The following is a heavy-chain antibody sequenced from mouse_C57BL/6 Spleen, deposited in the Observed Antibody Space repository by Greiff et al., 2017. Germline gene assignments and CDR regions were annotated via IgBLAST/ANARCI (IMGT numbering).Heavy chain of an antibody. Sequence: EVKLMESGAELVKPGASVKLSCTASGFNIKDYYMHWVKQRTEQGLEWIGRIDPEDGETKYAPKFQGKATITADTSSNTAYLQLSSLTSEDTAVYYCARRRAVVPDFDYWGQGTTLTVSS. CDR1: GFNIKDYY. J-gene: IGHJ2*01. CDR3: ARRRAVVPDFDY. V-gene: IGHV14-2*01. CDR2: IDPEDGET. D-gene: IGHD1-1*01.